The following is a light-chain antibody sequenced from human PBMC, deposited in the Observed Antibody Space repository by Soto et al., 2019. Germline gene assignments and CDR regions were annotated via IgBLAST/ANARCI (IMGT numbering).Light chain of an antibody. J-gene: IGKJ4*01. CDR2: AAS. V-gene: IGKV3-20*01. CDR3: QQYGSSPLT. Sequence: EIVLTQSPDTLSLSPGERATLSCRASQSVRSSYLAWYQQRPGQAPRLLIYAASSRAAGIPDRFSDSGSGTDFPLTISRLEPEDFAVYHWQQYGSSPLTFGGGTKVEIK. CDR1: QSVRSSY.